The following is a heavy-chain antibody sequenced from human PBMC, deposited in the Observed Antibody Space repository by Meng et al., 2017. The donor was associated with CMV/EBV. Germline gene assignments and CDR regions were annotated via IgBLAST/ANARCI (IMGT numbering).Heavy chain of an antibody. V-gene: IGHV4-59*01. CDR3: ARVYGDYADNYYYYGMDV. CDR1: GGSISSYY. Sequence: SETLSLTCTVSGGSISSYYWSWIRQPPGKGLEWIGYIYYSGSTNYNPSLKSRVTISVDTSKNQFSLKLSSVTAVDTAVYYCARVYGDYADNYYYYGMDVWGQGTTVTVSS. J-gene: IGHJ6*02. D-gene: IGHD4-17*01. CDR2: IYYSGST.